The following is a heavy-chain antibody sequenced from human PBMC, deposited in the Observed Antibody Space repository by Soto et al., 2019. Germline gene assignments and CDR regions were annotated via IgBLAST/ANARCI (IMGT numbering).Heavy chain of an antibody. J-gene: IGHJ5*02. CDR1: GFTFSSYA. V-gene: IGHV3-30-3*01. CDR3: ARDRYSSGWADAWFDP. D-gene: IGHD6-19*01. CDR2: ISYDGSNK. Sequence: PGGSLRLSCAASGFTFSSYAMHWVRQAPGKGLEWVAVISYDGSNKYYADSVKGRFTISRDNSKNTLYLQMNSLRPEDTAVYYCARDRYSSGWADAWFDPWGQGTLVTVSS.